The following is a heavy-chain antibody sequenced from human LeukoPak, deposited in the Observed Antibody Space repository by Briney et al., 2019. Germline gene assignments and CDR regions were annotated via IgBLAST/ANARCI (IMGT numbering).Heavy chain of an antibody. CDR3: ASGASDFWSGSTHDAFDI. V-gene: IGHV3-21*04. CDR2: ISSSSTYI. Sequence: PGGSLRLSCAASGFTFSSYSMNWVRQTPGKGLEWVSSISSSSTYIYYADSVKGRFTISRDNAKNTLYLQMNSLRAEDTAVYYCASGASDFWSGSTHDAFDIWGQGTMVTVSS. J-gene: IGHJ3*02. D-gene: IGHD3-3*01. CDR1: GFTFSSYS.